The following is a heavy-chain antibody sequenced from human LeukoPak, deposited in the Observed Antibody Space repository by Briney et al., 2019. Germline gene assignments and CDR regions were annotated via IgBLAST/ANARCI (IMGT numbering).Heavy chain of an antibody. CDR2: IIPIFGTA. CDR3: ARGASGAPALNWFDP. J-gene: IGHJ5*02. Sequence: SVTVSCKASGGTFSSYAISWVRQAPGQGLEWMGGIIPIFGTANYAQKFQGRVTITADESTSTAYMELSSLRSEDTAVYYCARGASGAPALNWFDPWGQGTLVTVSS. V-gene: IGHV1-69*13. D-gene: IGHD1-26*01. CDR1: GGTFSSYA.